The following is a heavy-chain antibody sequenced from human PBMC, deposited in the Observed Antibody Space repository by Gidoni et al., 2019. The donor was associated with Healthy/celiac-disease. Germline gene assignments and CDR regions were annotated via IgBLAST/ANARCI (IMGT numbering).Heavy chain of an antibody. D-gene: IGHD3-22*01. J-gene: IGHJ4*02. CDR1: GGPISSSNW. Sequence: QVQLQESGPGLVKPSGTLSLTCAGSGGPISSSNWWSWVRQPPGKGLEWIGEIYHRGSTSYHPSLTRRVTISVDKSKTQFSLKLSSVTAADTAVYYCARDYYDSSGHYFDYWGQGTLVTVSS. CDR3: ARDYYDSSGHYFDY. CDR2: IYHRGST. V-gene: IGHV4-4*02.